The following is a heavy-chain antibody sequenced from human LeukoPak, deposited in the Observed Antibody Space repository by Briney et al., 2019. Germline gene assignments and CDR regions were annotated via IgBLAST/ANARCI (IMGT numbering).Heavy chain of an antibody. CDR1: GGTFSSYA. Sequence: ASVKVSCKASGGTFSSYAISWVRQAPGQGLEWMGRIIPILGIANYAQKFQGRVTITADKSTSTAYMELSSLRSEDTAVYYCAREAVYYGSGSYTFDYWGQGTLVTVSS. V-gene: IGHV1-69*04. CDR2: IIPILGIA. CDR3: AREAVYYGSGSYTFDY. J-gene: IGHJ4*02. D-gene: IGHD3-10*01.